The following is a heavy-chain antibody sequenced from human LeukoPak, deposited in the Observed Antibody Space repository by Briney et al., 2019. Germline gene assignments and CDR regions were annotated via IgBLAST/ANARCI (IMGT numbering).Heavy chain of an antibody. CDR1: GGSISSSSYY. V-gene: IGHV4-39*07. J-gene: IGHJ3*02. CDR2: IYYSGST. Sequence: SETLSLTCTVSGGSISSSSYYWGWIRQPPGKGLEWIGSIYYSGSTYYNPSLKSRVTISVDTSKNQFSLKLSSVTAADTAVYYCARDGFSYTMIVVVITNAFDIWGQGTMVAVSS. CDR3: ARDGFSYTMIVVVITNAFDI. D-gene: IGHD3-22*01.